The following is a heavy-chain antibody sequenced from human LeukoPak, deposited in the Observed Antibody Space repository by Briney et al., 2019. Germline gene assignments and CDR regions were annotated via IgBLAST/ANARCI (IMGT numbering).Heavy chain of an antibody. Sequence: GESLKISCKGSGHSFTSYWIGWVRQMPGKGLEWMGIIYPGDSDTRYSPSFQGQVTISADKSISTAYLQWSSLKASDTAMYYCAHEYRSGSYPLYGGLRYRGQGTLVTVSS. CDR3: AHEYRSGSYPLYGGLRY. CDR1: GHSFTSYW. CDR2: IYPGDSDT. V-gene: IGHV5-51*01. D-gene: IGHD3-10*01. J-gene: IGHJ4*02.